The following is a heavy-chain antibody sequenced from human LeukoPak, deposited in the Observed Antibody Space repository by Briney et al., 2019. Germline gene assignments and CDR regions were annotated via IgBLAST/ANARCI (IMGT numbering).Heavy chain of an antibody. CDR1: GFTLSSYA. Sequence: GGSLRLSCSASGFTLSSYAMHWVRQAPGKGLEYVSAISSNGGSTYYADSVKGRFTISRDNSKNTLYLQMNSLRAEDTAVYYCARGPWASFDYWGQGTLVTVSS. CDR3: ARGPWASFDY. CDR2: ISSNGGST. J-gene: IGHJ4*02. D-gene: IGHD3-16*01. V-gene: IGHV3-64*04.